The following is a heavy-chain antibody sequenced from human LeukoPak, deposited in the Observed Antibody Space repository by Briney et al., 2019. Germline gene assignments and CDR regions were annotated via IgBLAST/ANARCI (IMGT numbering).Heavy chain of an antibody. V-gene: IGHV3-30-3*01. Sequence: PGGSLRLSCAASGFTFSSYAMHWVRQAPGKGLEWVAVISYDGSNKYYADSVKGRFTISRDNSKNTLYLQMNSLRAEDTAVYYCARDPVRALVVVVAATAHYFDYWGQGTLVTVSS. CDR3: ARDPVRALVVVVAATAHYFDY. CDR1: GFTFSSYA. J-gene: IGHJ4*02. D-gene: IGHD2-15*01. CDR2: ISYDGSNK.